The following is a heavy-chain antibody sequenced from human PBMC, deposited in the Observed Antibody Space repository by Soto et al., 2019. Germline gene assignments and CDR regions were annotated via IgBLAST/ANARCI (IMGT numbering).Heavy chain of an antibody. CDR2: ISSSSSTI. D-gene: IGHD6-19*01. Sequence: GGSLRLSCAASGFTFSSYSMNWVRQAPGKGLEWVSYISSSSSTIYYADSVKGRFTISRDNAKNSLYLQMNSLRAEDTAVYYCARDRSIAVAGLGEYFQHWGQGTLVTVSS. V-gene: IGHV3-48*01. CDR1: GFTFSSYS. CDR3: ARDRSIAVAGLGEYFQH. J-gene: IGHJ1*01.